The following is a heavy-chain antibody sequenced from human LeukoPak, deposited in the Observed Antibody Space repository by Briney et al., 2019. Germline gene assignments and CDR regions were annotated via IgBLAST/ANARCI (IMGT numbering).Heavy chain of an antibody. J-gene: IGHJ4*02. Sequence: ASAKDSCKASGDTFTTYGISCVRHAPGQGLEWLGRISVDNGNTNYAQKLQGRDTMTTDTSTSTAYMALRSLRSDGTAVYYCARMILLLGDVLTVPPRGFDYWGQGTLVTVSS. CDR3: ARMILLLGDVLTVPPRGFDY. CDR1: GDTFTTYG. V-gene: IGHV1-18*01. D-gene: IGHD3-9*01. CDR2: ISVDNGNT.